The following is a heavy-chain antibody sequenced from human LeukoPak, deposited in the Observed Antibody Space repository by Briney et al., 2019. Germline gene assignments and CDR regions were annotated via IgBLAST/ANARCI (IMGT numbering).Heavy chain of an antibody. J-gene: IGHJ5*02. CDR1: GYTFTSYY. D-gene: IGHD3-3*01. CDR2: IDPSGGST. V-gene: IGHV1-46*01. CDR3: ARAESGLRRFYRWFDP. Sequence: RRASVKVSCKASGYTFTSYYMHWVRQAPGQGLEWMGIIDPSGGSTSYAQKFQGRVTITRNTSISTAYMELSSLRSEDTAVYYCARAESGLRRFYRWFDPWGQGTLVTVSS.